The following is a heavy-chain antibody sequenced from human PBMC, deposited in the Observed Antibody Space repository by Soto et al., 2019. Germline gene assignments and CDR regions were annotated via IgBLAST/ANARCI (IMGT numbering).Heavy chain of an antibody. J-gene: IGHJ6*02. V-gene: IGHV5-10-1*01. D-gene: IGHD6-6*01. CDR1: GYSFTSYW. Sequence: PGESLKISCKGSGYSFTSYWISWVRQMPGKGLEWMGRIDPSDSYTNYSPSFQGHVTISADKSISTAYLQWSSLKASDTAMYYCARQRLWYSSSSDYYYGMDVWGQGTTVTVSS. CDR3: ARQRLWYSSSSDYYYGMDV. CDR2: IDPSDSYT.